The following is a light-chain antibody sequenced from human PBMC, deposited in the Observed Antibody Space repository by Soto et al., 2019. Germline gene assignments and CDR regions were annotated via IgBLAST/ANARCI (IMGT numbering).Light chain of an antibody. Sequence: EIVMTQSPGTLSVSRGERATLSCRASQSVSSNLAWYQQKPGQAPRLLIYGASMRATGIPDRFSGSGSGTDFTLTISRLEPEDFAVYYCQQCGSSSTFGQGTRLENK. CDR3: QQCGSSST. CDR2: GAS. J-gene: IGKJ5*01. V-gene: IGKV3-20*01. CDR1: QSVSSN.